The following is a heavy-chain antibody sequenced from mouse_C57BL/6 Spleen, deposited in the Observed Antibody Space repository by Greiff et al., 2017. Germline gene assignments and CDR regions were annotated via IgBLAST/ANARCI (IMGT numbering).Heavy chain of an antibody. J-gene: IGHJ2*01. CDR1: GYTFTSYW. D-gene: IGHD2-2*01. CDR3: ARDGYDRSDFDY. CDR2: IHPNSGST. V-gene: IGHV1-64*01. Sequence: QVQLQQPGAELVKPGASVKLSCKASGYTFTSYWMHWVKQRPGQGLEWIGMIHPNSGSTNYNEKFKSKATLTVDKSSSTAYMQLSSLTSEDSAVYYCARDGYDRSDFDYWGQGTTLTVSS.